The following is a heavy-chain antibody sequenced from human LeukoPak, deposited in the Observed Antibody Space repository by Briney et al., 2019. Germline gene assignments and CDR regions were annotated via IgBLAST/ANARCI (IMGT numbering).Heavy chain of an antibody. CDR1: GYTLTELS. Sequence: ASVKVSCKVSGYTLTELSMHWVRQAPGQGLEWMGIINPSGGSTSYAQKFQGRVTMTRDTSTSTVYMELSSLRSEDTAVYYCARVDSYGFDYWGQGTLVTVSS. D-gene: IGHD5-18*01. CDR3: ARVDSYGFDY. V-gene: IGHV1-46*01. CDR2: INPSGGST. J-gene: IGHJ4*02.